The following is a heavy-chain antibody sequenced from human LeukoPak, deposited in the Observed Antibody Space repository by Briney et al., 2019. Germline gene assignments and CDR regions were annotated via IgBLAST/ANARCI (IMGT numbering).Heavy chain of an antibody. CDR3: ARDQAAAGNYFDY. CDR2: IWYDGSNK. CDR1: GFTFSSYG. J-gene: IGHJ4*02. D-gene: IGHD6-13*01. Sequence: PGGSLRLSCAASGFTFSSYGMHWVRQAPGKGLEWVAVIWYDGSNKYYADSVKGRFTISRDNSKNTLYLQMNSLRVEDTAVYYCARDQAAAGNYFDYWGQGTLVTVSS. V-gene: IGHV3-33*01.